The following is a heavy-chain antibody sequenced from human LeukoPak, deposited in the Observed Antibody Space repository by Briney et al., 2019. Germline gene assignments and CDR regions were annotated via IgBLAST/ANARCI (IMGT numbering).Heavy chain of an antibody. D-gene: IGHD2-2*01. Sequence: GGSLRLSCAASGFTFSSYGMHWVRQAPGKGLEWVAVIWYDGSNKYYADSVKGRFTISRDNSKNTLYLQMNSLRAEDTAVYYCARDAYGYCSSTSCFEYFDYWGQGTLVTVSS. V-gene: IGHV3-33*01. CDR2: IWYDGSNK. CDR3: ARDAYGYCSSTSCFEYFDY. CDR1: GFTFSSYG. J-gene: IGHJ4*02.